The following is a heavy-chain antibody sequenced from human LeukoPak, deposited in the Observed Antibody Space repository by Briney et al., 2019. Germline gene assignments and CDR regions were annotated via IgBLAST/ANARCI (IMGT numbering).Heavy chain of an antibody. J-gene: IGHJ3*02. D-gene: IGHD3-22*01. Sequence: PGGSLRLSCTASGFTFGDHAMSWVRQAPGKGLEWVGFIRSKAYGGTTEYAASVKGRFTVSRDDSKNTLYLQMSSLKTEDTALYYCIASSGSDAFDIWGQGTLVTVSS. CDR3: IASSGSDAFDI. V-gene: IGHV3-49*04. CDR1: GFTFGDHA. CDR2: IRSKAYGGTT.